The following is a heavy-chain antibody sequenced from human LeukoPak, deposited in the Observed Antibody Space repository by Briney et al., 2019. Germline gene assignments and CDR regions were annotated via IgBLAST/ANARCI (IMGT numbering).Heavy chain of an antibody. CDR1: GDRFTSNSPG. Sequence: SQTLSLTCALSGDRFTSNSPGWNWIRQSPSRGLEWLGRTNYRSKWYNDYAVSVKSRITINPDTSKNQFSLQLNSVTPEDTAVYYCARPGYGGNSRNYYYGMDVWGQGTTVTVSS. CDR3: ARPGYGGNSRNYYYGMDV. J-gene: IGHJ6*02. CDR2: TNYRSKWYN. D-gene: IGHD4-23*01. V-gene: IGHV6-1*01.